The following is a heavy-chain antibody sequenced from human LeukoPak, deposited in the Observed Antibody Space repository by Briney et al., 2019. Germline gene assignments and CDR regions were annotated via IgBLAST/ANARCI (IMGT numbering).Heavy chain of an antibody. D-gene: IGHD5-18*01. CDR3: ASGGYSYLYYFDY. CDR2: IYYSGST. CDR1: GGSISSYY. Sequence: SETLSLTCTVSGGSISSYYWGWIRQPPGKGLEWIGYIYYSGSTNYNPSLKSRVTISVDTSKNQFSLKLSSVTAADTAVYYCASGGYSYLYYFDYWGQGTLVTVSS. J-gene: IGHJ4*02. V-gene: IGHV4-59*01.